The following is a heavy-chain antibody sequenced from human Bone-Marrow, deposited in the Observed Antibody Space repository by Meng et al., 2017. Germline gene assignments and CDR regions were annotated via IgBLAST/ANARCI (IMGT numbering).Heavy chain of an antibody. CDR3: ARESVAGFYYYGMDV. V-gene: IGHV4-59*01. CDR1: GGSISAYY. CDR2: IHYTGSA. J-gene: IGHJ6*02. Sequence: SETLSLTCTVSGGSISAYYWIWIRQPPGKGLEYIGNIHYTGSANYNPSLEGRVTISLDTSKNQFSLKLRSVTAADTAVYYCARESVAGFYYYGMDVWGQGTTVTVSS. D-gene: IGHD6-19*01.